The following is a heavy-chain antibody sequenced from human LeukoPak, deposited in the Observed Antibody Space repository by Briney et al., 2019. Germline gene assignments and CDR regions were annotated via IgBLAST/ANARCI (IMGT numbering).Heavy chain of an antibody. CDR1: RGSFSGYY. D-gene: IGHD2-2*01. Sequence: PSETLSLTCAVYRGSFSGYYWSWIRQPPGKGLEWIGEINHSGSTNYNPSLKSRVTMSVDTSKNQFSLKLNSVTATDTAVYYCARGLSRTPPGGYWGQGTLVTVSS. CDR2: INHSGST. J-gene: IGHJ4*02. CDR3: ARGLSRTPPGGY. V-gene: IGHV4-34*01.